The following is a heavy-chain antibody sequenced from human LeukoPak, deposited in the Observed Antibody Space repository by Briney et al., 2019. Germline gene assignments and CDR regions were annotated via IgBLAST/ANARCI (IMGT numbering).Heavy chain of an antibody. V-gene: IGHV4-59*01. CDR2: IYYSGST. J-gene: IGHJ3*02. CDR1: GGPISSYY. CDR3: ARGRFLDAFDI. Sequence: SETLCLTCTVSGGPISSYYWSWIRQPPGKGLEWIGYIYYSGSTKYKPSLKSRVTISVDTSKNQFSLKLSSVTAADTAVYYCARGRFLDAFDIWGQGTMVTVSS. D-gene: IGHD3-3*01.